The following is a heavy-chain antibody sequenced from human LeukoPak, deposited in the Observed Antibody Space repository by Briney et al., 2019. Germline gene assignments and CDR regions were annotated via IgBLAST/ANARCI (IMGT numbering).Heavy chain of an antibody. V-gene: IGHV3-7*03. CDR1: GFTFGTFW. CDR2: IKEDGSEK. D-gene: IGHD2-15*01. J-gene: IGHJ4*02. CDR3: ARDVDTNY. Sequence: GGSLRLSCTASGFTFGTFWMTWDRQAPGKGLEWVANIKEDGSEKYYVDSVKGRFTISRDNARKSLSLQMNSLRAEDTAVYYCARDVDTNYWGQGTLVTVSS.